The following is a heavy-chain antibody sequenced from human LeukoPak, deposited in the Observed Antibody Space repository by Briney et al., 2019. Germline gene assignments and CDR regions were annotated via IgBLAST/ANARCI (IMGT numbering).Heavy chain of an antibody. CDR3: VALLLGYCSNASCYPFDY. CDR1: GYTFTGYY. J-gene: IGHJ4*02. Sequence: ASVKVSCKASGYTFTGYYLHWVRQAPGQGLEWMGWINPNGGGTYYAQKFQGRVTMTRDTSISTAYMELNILNTDDTAMYYCVALLLGYCSNASCYPFDYWGQGTLVTVSS. CDR2: INPNGGGT. V-gene: IGHV1-2*02. D-gene: IGHD2-2*01.